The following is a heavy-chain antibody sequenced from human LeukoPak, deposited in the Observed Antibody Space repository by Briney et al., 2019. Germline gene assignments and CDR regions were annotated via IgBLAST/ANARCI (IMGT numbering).Heavy chain of an antibody. CDR1: GGSISSSSYY. J-gene: IGHJ4*02. V-gene: IGHV4-39*01. Sequence: PSETLSLTCTVSGGSISSSSYYWGWIRQPPGKGLEWIGSIYYSGSTYYNPSLKSRVTISVDTSKNQFSLKLSSVTAAVTAVYYCARTGSSGWSPAYYFDYWGQGTLVTVSS. D-gene: IGHD6-19*01. CDR2: IYYSGST. CDR3: ARTGSSGWSPAYYFDY.